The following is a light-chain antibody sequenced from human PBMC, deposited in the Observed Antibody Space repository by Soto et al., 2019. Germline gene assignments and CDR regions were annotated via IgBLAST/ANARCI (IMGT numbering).Light chain of an antibody. CDR3: QSYDSSLKVV. V-gene: IGLV1-40*01. Sequence: QSVLTQPPSVSGAPGQRVTISCTGSSSNIGAGYDVHWYQQLPGTAPKLLIYGNNNRPSGVPDRFSGSKSGTSASLAITELQAEDEADYYCQSYDSSLKVVFGGGTKLTVL. CDR2: GNN. J-gene: IGLJ2*01. CDR1: SSNIGAGYD.